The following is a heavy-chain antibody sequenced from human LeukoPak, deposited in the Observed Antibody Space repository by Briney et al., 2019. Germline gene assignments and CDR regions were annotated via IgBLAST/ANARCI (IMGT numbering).Heavy chain of an antibody. CDR3: ARLWFGELSYYMDV. CDR2: IYYSGST. CDR1: GGSFSSYY. V-gene: IGHV4-39*01. Sequence: PSETLSLTCAVYGGSFSSYYWGWIRQPPGKGLEWIGSIYYSGSTYYNPSLKSRVTISVDTSKNQFSLKLSSVTAADTAVYYCARLWFGELSYYMDVWGKGTTVTVSS. D-gene: IGHD3-10*01. J-gene: IGHJ6*03.